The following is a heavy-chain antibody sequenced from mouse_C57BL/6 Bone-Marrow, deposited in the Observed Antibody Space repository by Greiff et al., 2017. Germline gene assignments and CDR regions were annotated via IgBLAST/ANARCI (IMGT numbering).Heavy chain of an antibody. CDR2: IDPSDSYT. V-gene: IGHV1-59*01. J-gene: IGHJ2*01. CDR3: VNYLGSCASDY. CDR1: GYTFNSSW. Sequence: QVQLQQPRAERVRPRTSVKVSCKASGYTFNSSWMHRVKPRPGQGLEWIGVIDPSDSYTNYNQKFKGKATLTVDTSSSTAYMQLRSLTSEASAVYYGVNYLGSCASDYWSQLTPLIISS. D-gene: IGHD6-1*01.